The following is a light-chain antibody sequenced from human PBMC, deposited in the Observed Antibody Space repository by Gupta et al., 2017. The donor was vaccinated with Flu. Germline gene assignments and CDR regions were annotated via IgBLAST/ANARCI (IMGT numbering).Light chain of an antibody. CDR3: FSYAGSSSWV. V-gene: IGLV2-23*01. CDR2: EDA. J-gene: IGLJ3*02. Sequence: ALTQPASVSGFPGPSINISCTGTNSDAGSFKFVSWYQQFPGRTPKLIISEDAKRPAGVSSRFSGSKAGNTASLTISGLQAEDEADYYCFSYAGSSSWVFGGGTTLTVL. CDR1: NSDAGSFKF.